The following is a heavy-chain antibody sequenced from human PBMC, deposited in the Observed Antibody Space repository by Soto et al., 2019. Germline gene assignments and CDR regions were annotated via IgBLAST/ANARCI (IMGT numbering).Heavy chain of an antibody. D-gene: IGHD6-19*01. CDR3: ARPGIAVAGKRGGDAFDI. J-gene: IGHJ3*02. CDR2: IIPILGIA. V-gene: IGHV1-69*02. CDR1: GGTFSSYT. Sequence: QVQLVQSGAEVKKPGSSVKVSCKASGGTFSSYTISWVRQAPGQGLEWMGRIIPILGIANYAQKFQGRVTITADKSTSTAYMELSSLRSEDTAVYYGARPGIAVAGKRGGDAFDIWGQGTMVTVSS.